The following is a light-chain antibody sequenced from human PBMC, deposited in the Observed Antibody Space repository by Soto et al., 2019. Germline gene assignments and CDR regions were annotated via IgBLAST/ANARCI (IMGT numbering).Light chain of an antibody. V-gene: IGLV2-14*01. Sequence: QSALTQPASVSGSPGQSITISCAGTSSDIGGYDYVSWYQQHPGKAPKLVIYEVNRRPSGISYRFSGSKSGNTASLTISGLQAEAEADYYCNSYITSDTLDVVFGGGTKLTVL. CDR3: NSYITSDTLDVV. CDR1: SSDIGGYDY. J-gene: IGLJ2*01. CDR2: EVN.